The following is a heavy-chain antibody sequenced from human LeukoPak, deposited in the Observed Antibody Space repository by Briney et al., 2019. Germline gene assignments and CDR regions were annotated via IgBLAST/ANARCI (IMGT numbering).Heavy chain of an antibody. V-gene: IGHV4-59*01. Sequence: PSETLSLTCTVSGGSISSYYWSWIRQPPGKGLGWIGYIYYSGSTNYNPSLKSRLTMSVDTSKNQFSLQLSSVTAADTAVYYCARGCSSTTCYDHYYFYYMDVWGKGTTVTVSS. CDR3: ARGCSSTTCYDHYYFYYMDV. J-gene: IGHJ6*03. CDR2: IYYSGST. CDR1: GGSISSYY. D-gene: IGHD2-2*01.